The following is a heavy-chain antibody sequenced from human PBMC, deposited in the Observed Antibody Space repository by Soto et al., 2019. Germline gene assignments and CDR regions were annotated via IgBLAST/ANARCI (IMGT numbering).Heavy chain of an antibody. J-gene: IGHJ5*01. Sequence: QVQLQESGPGLVKPSETLSLTCTVSGGSISSYYWSWIRQPPGKGLEWIGFIFYSGSTSYNPSLKSRVTISIDTSEYRFSLKLTSVTAADTAVYYCASMIGDPVLSFDSWGQGTLVAVSS. V-gene: IGHV4-59*01. CDR1: GGSISSYY. CDR2: IFYSGST. D-gene: IGHD3-10*02. CDR3: ASMIGDPVLSFDS.